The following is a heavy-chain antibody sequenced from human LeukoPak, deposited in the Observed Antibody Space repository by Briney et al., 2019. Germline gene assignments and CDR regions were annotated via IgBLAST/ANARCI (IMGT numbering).Heavy chain of an antibody. CDR2: ISYDGNKK. CDR3: AKELRTGYSGAFDI. J-gene: IGHJ3*02. D-gene: IGHD5-18*01. Sequence: GGSLRLSCAASGFTFSGCGMHWVRQAPGKGLEWVAVISYDGNKKYYADSVKGRITISRDNSKNTLYLQMNSLRAEDTAVYYCAKELRTGYSGAFDIWGQGTMVTVSS. CDR1: GFTFSGCG. V-gene: IGHV3-30*18.